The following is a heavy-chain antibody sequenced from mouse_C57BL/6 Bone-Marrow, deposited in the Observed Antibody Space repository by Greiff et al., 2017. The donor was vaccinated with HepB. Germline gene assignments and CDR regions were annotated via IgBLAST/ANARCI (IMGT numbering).Heavy chain of an antibody. CDR3: ARDDYDVYYYAMDY. J-gene: IGHJ4*01. V-gene: IGHV2-2*01. CDR1: GFSLTSYG. D-gene: IGHD2-4*01. CDR2: IWSGGST. Sequence: VKLVESGPGLVQPSQSLSITCTVSGFSLTSYGVHWVRQSPGKGLEWLGVIWSGGSTDYNAAFISRLSISKDNSKSQVFFKMNSLQADDTAIYYCARDDYDVYYYAMDYWGQGTSVTVSS.